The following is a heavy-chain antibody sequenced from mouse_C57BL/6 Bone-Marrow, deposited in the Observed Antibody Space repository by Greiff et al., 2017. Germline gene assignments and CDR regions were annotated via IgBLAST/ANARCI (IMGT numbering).Heavy chain of an antibody. Sequence: QVQLQQSGAELARPGASVKLSCKASGYTFTSYGISWVKQRPGQGLEWIGEIYPRSGNTYYNEKFKGKATLTADKSSSTAYMELRSLTSEDSAVYFGARRKRYAGSSVGWCAYGGRGTRVTVSA. CDR1: GYTFTSYG. CDR2: IYPRSGNT. CDR3: ARRKRYAGSSVGWCAY. D-gene: IGHD1-1*01. J-gene: IGHJ3*01. V-gene: IGHV1-81*01.